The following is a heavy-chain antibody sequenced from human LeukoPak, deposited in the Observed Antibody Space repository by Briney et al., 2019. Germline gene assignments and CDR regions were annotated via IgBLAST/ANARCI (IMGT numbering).Heavy chain of an antibody. V-gene: IGHV4-61*02. CDR2: IYTSGST. CDR1: GGSISSGSYY. D-gene: IGHD6-6*01. CDR3: ARRLEYSSSFDAFDI. J-gene: IGHJ3*02. Sequence: PSETLSLTCTVSGGSISSGSYYWRWLRQPAGKGLEWLGRIYTSGSTNYNPSLKSRVTISVDTSKNQFSLKLSSVTAADTAVYYCARRLEYSSSFDAFDIWGQGTMVTVSS.